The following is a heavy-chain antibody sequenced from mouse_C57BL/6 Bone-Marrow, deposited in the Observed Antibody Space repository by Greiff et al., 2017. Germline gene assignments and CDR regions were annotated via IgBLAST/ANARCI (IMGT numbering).Heavy chain of an antibody. CDR3: ARPHYYGSSSDD. CDR2: IYPGSGST. D-gene: IGHD1-1*01. J-gene: IGHJ2*01. CDR1: GYTFTSYW. Sequence: QVQLQQPGAELVKPGASVKMSCKASGYTFTSYWITWVKQRPGQGLEWIGDIYPGSGSTNYNEKFKSKATLTVDTSSSTAYMQLSSLTSEDSAVYYCARPHYYGSSSDDWGQGTTLTVSS. V-gene: IGHV1-55*01.